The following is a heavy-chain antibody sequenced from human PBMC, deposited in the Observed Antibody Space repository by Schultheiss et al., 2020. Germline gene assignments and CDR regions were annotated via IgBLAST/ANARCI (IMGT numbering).Heavy chain of an antibody. Sequence: GGSLRLSCTVSGGSISSGGYYWSWIRQPAGKGLEWVSVIYSGGSTYYADSVKGRFTISRDNSKNTLYLQMNSLRAEDTAVYYCARDGQWLGGEFDYWGQGTLVTVSS. CDR2: IYSGGST. J-gene: IGHJ4*02. CDR3: ARDGQWLGGEFDY. CDR1: GGSISSGGYY. V-gene: IGHV3-66*01. D-gene: IGHD6-19*01.